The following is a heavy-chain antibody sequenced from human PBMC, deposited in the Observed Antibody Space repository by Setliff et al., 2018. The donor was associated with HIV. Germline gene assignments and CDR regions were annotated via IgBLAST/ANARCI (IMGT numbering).Heavy chain of an antibody. Sequence: PGGSLRLSCVGSGFSFGAHAIHWVRQAPGKGLEWVAVISSDGNNQYYGDSVRGRFTISRDNSKKTVNLQINNPGSEDTAVYYCAQDRRGSVWNDALHYMDVWGRGTTVTVSS. J-gene: IGHJ6*03. V-gene: IGHV3-30*04. D-gene: IGHD6-19*01. CDR1: GFSFGAHA. CDR3: AQDRRGSVWNDALHYMDV. CDR2: ISSDGNNQ.